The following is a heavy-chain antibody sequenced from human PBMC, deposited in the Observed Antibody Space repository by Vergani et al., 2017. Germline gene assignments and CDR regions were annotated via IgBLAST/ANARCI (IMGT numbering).Heavy chain of an antibody. J-gene: IGHJ3*02. D-gene: IGHD2-15*01. CDR3: ARVYCSGGSCYSAAFDI. V-gene: IGHV4-31*03. Sequence: QVQLQESGPGLVKPSQTLSLTCTVSGVSISSGGYYWSWLRQHPGKGLEWIGYIYYSGSTYYNPSLKSRVTISVDTSKNQFSLKLSSVTAADTAVYYCARVYCSGGSCYSAAFDIWGQGTMVTVSS. CDR1: GVSISSGGYY. CDR2: IYYSGST.